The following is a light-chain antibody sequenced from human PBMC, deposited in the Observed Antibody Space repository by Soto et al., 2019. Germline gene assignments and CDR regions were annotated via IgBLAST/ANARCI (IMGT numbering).Light chain of an antibody. CDR3: SSYAGNNIHYV. V-gene: IGLV2-8*01. CDR2: EVS. Sequence: QSALTQPPSASGSAGQSVTISCTGTSTDVGGYNYVSWYQQHHGKAPKLMIYEVSKRPSGVPDRFSGSKSGNTASLTVSGLQAEDEADYYCSSYAGNNIHYVFGTGTKLTVL. J-gene: IGLJ1*01. CDR1: STDVGGYNY.